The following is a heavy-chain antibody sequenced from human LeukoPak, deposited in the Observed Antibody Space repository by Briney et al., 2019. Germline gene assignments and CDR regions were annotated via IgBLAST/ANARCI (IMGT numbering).Heavy chain of an antibody. CDR2: IRYDGSNK. D-gene: IGHD2-2*01. V-gene: IGHV3-30*02. CDR3: AKDWATLVPAAILVFDY. Sequence: PGGSLRLFCAASGFTFSSYGMHWVRQAPGKGLEWVAFIRYDGSNKYYADSVKGRFTISRDNSKNTLYLQMNSLRAEDTAVYYCAKDWATLVPAAILVFDYWGQGTLVTVSS. J-gene: IGHJ4*02. CDR1: GFTFSSYG.